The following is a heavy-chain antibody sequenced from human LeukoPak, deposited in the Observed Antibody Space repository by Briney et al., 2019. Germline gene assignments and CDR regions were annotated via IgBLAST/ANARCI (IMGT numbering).Heavy chain of an antibody. CDR3: AKDVHTSSSSVWLFDY. Sequence: PGGSLRLSCAASGFTFSSYEMNWVRQAPGKGLEWVSAISGSGGSTYYADSVKGRFTISRDNSKNTLYLQMNSLRAEDTAVYYCAKDVHTSSSSVWLFDYWGQETLVTVSS. D-gene: IGHD6-6*01. V-gene: IGHV3-23*01. J-gene: IGHJ4*02. CDR1: GFTFSSYE. CDR2: ISGSGGST.